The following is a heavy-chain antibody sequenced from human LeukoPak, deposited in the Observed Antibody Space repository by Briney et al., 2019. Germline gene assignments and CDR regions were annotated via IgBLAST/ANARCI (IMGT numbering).Heavy chain of an antibody. CDR2: INWNAGNT. J-gene: IGHJ3*02. CDR3: ARAMATVTTYGGAFDI. V-gene: IGHV3-20*01. CDR1: GFTFDDYG. D-gene: IGHD4-17*01. Sequence: GGSLRLSCAASGFTFDDYGMTWVRQAPGKGLEWVSGINWNAGNTGYADSVKGRFTISRDNAKNSLYLQMNSLRAEDTALYHCARAMATVTTYGGAFDIWGQGTMVTVSS.